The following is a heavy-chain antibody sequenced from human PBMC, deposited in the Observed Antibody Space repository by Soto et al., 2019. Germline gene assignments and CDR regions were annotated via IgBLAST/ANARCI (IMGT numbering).Heavy chain of an antibody. CDR1: GFSFSTHA. V-gene: IGHV3-23*01. CDR3: AREGGSIGGWFGRKFDS. Sequence: PGGFLRLSCTASGFSFSTHAMSWVRQAPGKGLEWVSSISSGGTTTFYAAPVEGRFTISRDKSKNTLYLQMNSLRADDTAVYYCAREGGSIGGWFGRKFDSWGQGTQVTVSS. J-gene: IGHJ4*02. CDR2: ISSGGTTT. D-gene: IGHD6-19*01.